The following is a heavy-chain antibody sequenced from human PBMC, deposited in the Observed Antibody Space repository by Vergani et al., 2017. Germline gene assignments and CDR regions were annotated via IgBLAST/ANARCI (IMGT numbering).Heavy chain of an antibody. CDR3: AKQYFVGGNYHFDY. V-gene: IGHV3-23*01. J-gene: IGHJ4*02. Sequence: EVQLLESGGGLVQPGGSLRLTCAASEFTFSNYAMNWVRQAPGKGLEWVSGISGSGVSAYYTDSVKGRFTISRDNSKNMLFLQMNNLRTEDTAIYYCAKQYFVGGNYHFDYWGQGTLVTVSS. D-gene: IGHD3-9*01. CDR2: ISGSGVSA. CDR1: EFTFSNYA.